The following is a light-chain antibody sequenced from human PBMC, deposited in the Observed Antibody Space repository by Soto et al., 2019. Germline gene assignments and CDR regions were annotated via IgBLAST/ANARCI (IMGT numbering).Light chain of an antibody. CDR2: WAS. V-gene: IGKV4-1*01. CDR3: QQYESTPPT. J-gene: IGKJ2*01. Sequence: DIVMIQSPDSPAVSLGERATTNCKSSQSVLYSSNNKNYLAWYQQRPGQPPKLLIYWASTRESGVPDRFSGSGSGTDFTLTITSLQAEDVAVYYCQQYESTPPTFGQGTKLEIK. CDR1: QSVLYSSNNKNY.